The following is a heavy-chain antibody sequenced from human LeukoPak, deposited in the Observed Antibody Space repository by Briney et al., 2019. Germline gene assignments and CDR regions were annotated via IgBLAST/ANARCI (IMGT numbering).Heavy chain of an antibody. CDR2: ISDGAYST. Sequence: GGSLRLSCAASGFTFTSYAMSWVRQAPGKGLEWVSAISDGAYSTFYADSVKGRFTISRDDSQNTLYLQMNSLRAEDTAVYYCAKEGYRYCSSTSCYTRVGYFDYWGQGTLVTVSS. J-gene: IGHJ4*02. CDR3: AKEGYRYCSSTSCYTRVGYFDY. D-gene: IGHD2-2*02. CDR1: GFTFTSYA. V-gene: IGHV3-23*01.